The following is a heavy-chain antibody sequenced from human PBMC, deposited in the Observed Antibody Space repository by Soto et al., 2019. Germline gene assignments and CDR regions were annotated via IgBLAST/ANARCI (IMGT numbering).Heavy chain of an antibody. CDR2: IWYDGSNK. J-gene: IGHJ6*03. V-gene: IGHV3-33*01. D-gene: IGHD2-2*01. CDR3: ARDGIVVVPAATTQNYYYYYYMDV. CDR1: GFNFSSYG. Sequence: GGSLRLSCAASGFNFSSYGMHWVRQAPGKGLEWVAVIWYDGSNKYYADSVKGRFTISRDNSKNTLYLQMNSLRAEDTAVYYCARDGIVVVPAATTQNYYYYYYMDVWGKGTTVTVSS.